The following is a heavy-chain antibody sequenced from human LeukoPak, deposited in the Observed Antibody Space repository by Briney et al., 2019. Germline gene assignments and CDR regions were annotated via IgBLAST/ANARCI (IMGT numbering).Heavy chain of an antibody. V-gene: IGHV1-18*01. CDR1: GHTFTSYG. CDR2: ISAYNGNT. CDR3: ARVVTISTPTDY. D-gene: IGHD3-3*01. Sequence: GASVKVSCKASGHTFTSYGISWVRLAPGEGLEWMGWISAYNGNTNYAQKLQGRVTMTTDTSTSTAYMELRSLRSDDTAVYYCARVVTISTPTDYWGQGTLVTVSS. J-gene: IGHJ4*02.